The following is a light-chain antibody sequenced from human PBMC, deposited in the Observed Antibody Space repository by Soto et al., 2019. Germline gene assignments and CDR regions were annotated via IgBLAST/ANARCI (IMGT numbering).Light chain of an antibody. V-gene: IGLV2-14*03. CDR2: DVN. CDR3: GSYTRSNSVI. J-gene: IGLJ2*01. CDR1: SSDIGAYAY. Sequence: QSALTQPASVSGSPGQSIAISCTGTSSDIGAYAYVSWYQQHPGKIPKLIVFDVNYRPSGVSSRFSGSKSGNTPSLTISGLQAEDEADYYCGSYTRSNSVIFGGGTKLTVL.